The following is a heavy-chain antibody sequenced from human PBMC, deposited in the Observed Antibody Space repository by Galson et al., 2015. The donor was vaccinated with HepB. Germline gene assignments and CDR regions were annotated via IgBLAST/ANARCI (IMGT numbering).Heavy chain of an antibody. D-gene: IGHD6-19*01. CDR3: AKGGSSGWYGGRDWFDP. Sequence: SLRLSCAASGFTFSSYAMSWVRQAPGKGLEWVSAISGSGGSTYYADSVKGRFTISRDNSKNTLYLQMNSLRAEDTAVYYCAKGGSSGWYGGRDWFDPWGQGTLVTVSS. J-gene: IGHJ5*02. CDR2: ISGSGGST. V-gene: IGHV3-23*01. CDR1: GFTFSSYA.